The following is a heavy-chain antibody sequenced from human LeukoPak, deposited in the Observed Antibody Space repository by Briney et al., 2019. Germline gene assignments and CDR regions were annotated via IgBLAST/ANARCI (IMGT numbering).Heavy chain of an antibody. J-gene: IGHJ4*02. CDR1: GFTFSNTW. Sequence: GGSLRLSCAASGFTFSNTWMSWVRQAPGKGLEWVGRIKRKTDGGTTEYAAPVKGRFTFSRDDSKNTLYLQMNSLKTEDTAVYYCTTSNFGFPFDFRGQGTLVTVSS. CDR2: IKRKTDGGTT. CDR3: TTSNFGFPFDF. V-gene: IGHV3-15*01. D-gene: IGHD3-3*01.